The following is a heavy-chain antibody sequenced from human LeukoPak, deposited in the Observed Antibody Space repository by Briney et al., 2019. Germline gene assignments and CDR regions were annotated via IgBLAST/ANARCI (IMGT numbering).Heavy chain of an antibody. V-gene: IGHV4-30-2*01. J-gene: IGHJ4*02. Sequence: PSQTLSLTCAVSGGSISSGGYSWSWIRQPPGKGLEWIGEINHSGSTNYNPSLKSRVTISVDTSKNQFSLKLSSVTAADTAVYYCASHFAERVDHYFDYWGQGTLVTVSS. CDR2: INHSGST. D-gene: IGHD3-10*01. CDR1: GGSISSGGYS. CDR3: ASHFAERVDHYFDY.